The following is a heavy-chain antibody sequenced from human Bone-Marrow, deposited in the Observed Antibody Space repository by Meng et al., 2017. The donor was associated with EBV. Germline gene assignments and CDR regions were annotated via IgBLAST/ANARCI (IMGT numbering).Heavy chain of an antibody. V-gene: IGHV4-39*07. J-gene: IGHJ4*02. D-gene: IGHD6-6*01. CDR2: IYYSGST. Sequence: QLQLQESGPGLVKPSETLSLTCTVSGGSISTSSYYWGWIRQPPGKGLEWIGNIYYSGSTYYNPSLKSRVTISVDTSKNQFSLKLSSVTAADTAVYYCAREGGFYSSSPDYWGPGTLVTVSS. CDR3: AREGGFYSSSPDY. CDR1: GGSISTSSYY.